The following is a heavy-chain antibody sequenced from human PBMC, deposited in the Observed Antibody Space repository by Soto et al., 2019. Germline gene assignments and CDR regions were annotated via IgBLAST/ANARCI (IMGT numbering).Heavy chain of an antibody. Sequence: PSETLSLTCTVSGGSISSYYWSWIRQPPGKGLEWIGFIYYSGSTNYNPSLKSRVTISVDTSKNLFSLKVSSLTAADTAVYYCARHKAAAGKAFDYWGQGTLVTVSS. J-gene: IGHJ4*02. CDR3: ARHKAAAGKAFDY. V-gene: IGHV4-59*08. CDR2: IYYSGST. CDR1: GGSISSYY. D-gene: IGHD6-13*01.